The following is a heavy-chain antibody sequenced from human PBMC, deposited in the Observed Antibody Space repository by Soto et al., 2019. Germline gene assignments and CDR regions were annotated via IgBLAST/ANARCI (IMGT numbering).Heavy chain of an antibody. CDR1: GPSVSSNSAG. CDR3: ARGKQYCRSTSCYGGGYYYYGMDV. V-gene: IGHV6-1*01. CDR2: TYYRSKWYY. J-gene: IGHJ6*02. D-gene: IGHD2-2*01. Sequence: SQTLSLTCAITGPSVSSNSAGWSWVRQSPSRGLEWLGRTYYRSKWYYEYAVSVRGRITINPDTSKNQYSLQLNSVLPEDTAVYYCARGKQYCRSTSCYGGGYYYYGMDVWGQGTTVTVSS.